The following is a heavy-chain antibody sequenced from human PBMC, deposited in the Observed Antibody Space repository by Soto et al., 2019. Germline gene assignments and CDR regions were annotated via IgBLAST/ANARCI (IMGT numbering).Heavy chain of an antibody. Sequence: GGSLRLSCAASGFTFSSYAMYWVRQAPGKGLEWVAVISYDESNKYYADSMKGRFTISRDNSRDTVYLQMNSLRAEDTAVYYCARDSEQLDPWYGMDVWGQGTTVTVSS. CDR1: GFTFSSYA. J-gene: IGHJ6*02. D-gene: IGHD6-6*01. V-gene: IGHV3-30-3*01. CDR3: ARDSEQLDPWYGMDV. CDR2: ISYDESNK.